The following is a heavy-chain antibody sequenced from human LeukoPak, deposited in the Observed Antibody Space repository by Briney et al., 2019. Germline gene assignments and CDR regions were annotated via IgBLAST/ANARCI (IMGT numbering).Heavy chain of an antibody. J-gene: IGHJ3*01. CDR2: IYTSGCT. CDR1: GGSISSGSYY. CDR3: ARDRDASSWYGDAFDV. D-gene: IGHD6-13*01. V-gene: IGHV4-61*02. Sequence: PSQTLSLTCTVSGGSISSGSYYWSWIRQPAGKGLEWIGRIYTSGCTNYNPSLKSRVTISVDTSKNQFSLKLSSVTAADTAVYYCARDRDASSWYGDAFDVWGQGTMVAVSS.